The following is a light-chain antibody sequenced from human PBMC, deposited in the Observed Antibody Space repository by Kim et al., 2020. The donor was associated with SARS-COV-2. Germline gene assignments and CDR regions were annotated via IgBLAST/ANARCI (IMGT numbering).Light chain of an antibody. V-gene: IGKV3-11*01. CDR3: QQRNDWPLT. J-gene: IGKJ4*01. CDR2: DTS. Sequence: EVVLTQSPATLSLSPGERATLSCRASQSVGKYLAWYQQKPGQAPRLLIYDTSNRATGIPARFTGSGFGTDFSLTISSLEPEHFAVYYCQQRNDWPLTFGGGTKVDIK. CDR1: QSVGKY.